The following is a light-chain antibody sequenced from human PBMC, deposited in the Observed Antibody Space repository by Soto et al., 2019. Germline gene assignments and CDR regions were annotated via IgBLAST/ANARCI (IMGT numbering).Light chain of an antibody. CDR3: HQYVSSPHT. CDR2: GAS. V-gene: IGKV3-20*01. Sequence: EIVLTQSPGTLSLSPGERATLSCRASQSVSSSYLSWYQQKPGQAPRLLIYGASSRATGIPDRFSGSGSGKDFTIPISRRESEDFAVYYCHQYVSSPHTVGQGTKLEIK. J-gene: IGKJ2*01. CDR1: QSVSSSY.